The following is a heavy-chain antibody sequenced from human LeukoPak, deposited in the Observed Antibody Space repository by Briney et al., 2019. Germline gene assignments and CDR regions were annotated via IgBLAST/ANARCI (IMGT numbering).Heavy chain of an antibody. CDR2: VIDNGGFT. CDR1: GFTFSSYA. J-gene: IGHJ3*02. V-gene: IGHV3-23*01. CDR3: ARGKSTRHGLDI. Sequence: GGSLTLSCAAPGFTFSSYAITWVRQAPGKGLEWVSAVIDNGGFTYYADSVKGRFTISRDNSKDALYLQMNSLRVEDTAVYYCARGKSTRHGLDIWGQGTKVTVSS. D-gene: IGHD2-2*01.